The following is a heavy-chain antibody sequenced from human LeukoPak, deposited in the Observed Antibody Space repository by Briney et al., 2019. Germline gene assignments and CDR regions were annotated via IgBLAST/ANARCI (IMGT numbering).Heavy chain of an antibody. D-gene: IGHD3-10*01. CDR2: IWYDGSNK. CDR3: ARLYYGSGSYYIDY. Sequence: PGGSLRLSCAASGFTFSSYGMHWVRQAPGKGLEWVAVIWYDGSNKYYADSVKGRFTISRDNSKNTLYLQMNSLRAEDTAVYYFARLYYGSGSYYIDYWGQGTLVTVSS. CDR1: GFTFSSYG. V-gene: IGHV3-33*01. J-gene: IGHJ4*02.